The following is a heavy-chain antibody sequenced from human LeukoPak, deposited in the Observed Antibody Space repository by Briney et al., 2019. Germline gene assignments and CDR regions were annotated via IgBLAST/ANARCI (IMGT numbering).Heavy chain of an antibody. Sequence: GGSLRLSCAASGFTFSSYSMNWVRQAPGKGLEWVANIKQDGSEKYYVDSVKGRFTISRDNAKNSLYLQMNSLRAEDTAVYYCAREMAAPHYYFDYWGQGTLVTVSS. V-gene: IGHV3-7*01. D-gene: IGHD5-24*01. CDR2: IKQDGSEK. CDR1: GFTFSSYS. CDR3: AREMAAPHYYFDY. J-gene: IGHJ4*02.